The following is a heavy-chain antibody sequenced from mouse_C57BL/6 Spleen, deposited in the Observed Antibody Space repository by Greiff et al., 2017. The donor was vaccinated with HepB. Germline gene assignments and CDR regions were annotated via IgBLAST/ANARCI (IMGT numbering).Heavy chain of an antibody. J-gene: IGHJ2*01. CDR2: ISSGGSYT. V-gene: IGHV5-6*01. Sequence: EVQGVESGGDLVKPGGSLKLSCAASGLTFSSYGMSWVRQTPDKRLEWVATISSGGSYTYYPDSVKGRFTISRDNAKNTLYLQMSSLKSEDTAMYYCARRGTGGDYWGQGTTLTVSS. CDR3: ARRGTGGDY. D-gene: IGHD3-1*01. CDR1: GLTFSSYG.